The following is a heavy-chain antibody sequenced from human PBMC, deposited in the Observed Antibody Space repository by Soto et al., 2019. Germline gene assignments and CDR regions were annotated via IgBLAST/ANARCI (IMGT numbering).Heavy chain of an antibody. J-gene: IGHJ6*02. CDR2: IIPIFGTA. V-gene: IGHV1-69*13. CDR1: GGTFSRYA. D-gene: IGHD3-9*01. Sequence: SVKVSCKASGGTFSRYAISWVRQAPGQGLEWMGGIIPIFGTANYAQKFQGRVTITADESTSTAYMELSSLRSEDTAVYYCARARDYDILTGHPPYYYYGMDVWGQGTTVTVSS. CDR3: ARARDYDILTGHPPYYYYGMDV.